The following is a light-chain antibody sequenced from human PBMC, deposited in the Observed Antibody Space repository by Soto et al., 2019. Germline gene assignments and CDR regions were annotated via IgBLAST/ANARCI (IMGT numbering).Light chain of an antibody. Sequence: DIQMTQSPSSLSASVGDRVTITCRASQTISTYLNWYQQKPGKAPKVLIYAASSLQSGVPSRFSGSGSGTDFTLTISSLQPEDFATYYCQQSYNNWTFGQGTKVEIK. V-gene: IGKV1-39*01. CDR3: QQSYNNWT. J-gene: IGKJ1*01. CDR1: QTISTY. CDR2: AAS.